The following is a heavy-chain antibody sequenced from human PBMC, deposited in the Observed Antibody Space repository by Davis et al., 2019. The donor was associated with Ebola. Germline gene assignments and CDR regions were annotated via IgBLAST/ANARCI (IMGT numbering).Heavy chain of an antibody. CDR1: GDSVSSNSAA. Sequence: LRLSCAISGDSVSSNSAAWNWIRQSPSRGLEWLGRTYYRSKWYNDYAVSVKSRITINPDTSKNQFSLQLNSVTPEDTAVYYCARAAAGTFGHNWFDPWGQGTLVTVSS. CDR2: TYYRSKWYN. V-gene: IGHV6-1*01. J-gene: IGHJ5*02. CDR3: ARAAAGTFGHNWFDP. D-gene: IGHD6-13*01.